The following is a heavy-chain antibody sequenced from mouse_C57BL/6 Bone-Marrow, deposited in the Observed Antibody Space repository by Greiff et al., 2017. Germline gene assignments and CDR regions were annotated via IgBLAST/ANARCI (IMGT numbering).Heavy chain of an antibody. CDR2: ISDGGSYT. V-gene: IGHV5-4*03. CDR3: ARGDGTGAY. Sequence: EVKVVESGGGLVKPGGSLKLSCAASGFTFSSYAMSWVRQTPEKRLEWVATISDGGSYTYYPDNVKGRFTISRDNAKNNLYLQMSHLKSEDTAMYYCARGDGTGAYWGQGTLVTVSA. J-gene: IGHJ3*01. CDR1: GFTFSSYA. D-gene: IGHD2-3*01.